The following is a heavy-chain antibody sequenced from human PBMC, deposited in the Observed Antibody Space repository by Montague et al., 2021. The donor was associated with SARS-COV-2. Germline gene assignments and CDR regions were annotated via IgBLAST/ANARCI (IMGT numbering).Heavy chain of an antibody. CDR1: GDSMSSNNW. CDR2: IHHIVGT. J-gene: IGHJ4*02. Sequence: SETLSLTCAVSGDSMSSNNWWTWVRQSPGKGLEWIGEIHHIVGTNYNPSLKSRVSISVDKSRNQFSLNLNSVTAADTAFYYCATVFGGCSATSCYLYNWGRGTLVPVSS. D-gene: IGHD2-2*01. V-gene: IGHV4-4*02. CDR3: ATVFGGCSATSCYLYN.